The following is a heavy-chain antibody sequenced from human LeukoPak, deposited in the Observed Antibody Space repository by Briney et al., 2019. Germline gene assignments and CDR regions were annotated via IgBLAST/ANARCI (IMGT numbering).Heavy chain of an antibody. D-gene: IGHD3-3*01. CDR3: ATSIRRITISS. V-gene: IGHV3-30*04. Sequence: GGSLRLSCAASGFTFSTYAMHWVRQAPGKGLEWLTVISYNGSHQYYSDSVRGRFTISRDNSRNSVFLQINRLRPEDTAVYYCATSIRRITISSWVQATLVTVSS. J-gene: IGHJ4*02. CDR1: GFTFSTYA. CDR2: ISYNGSHQ.